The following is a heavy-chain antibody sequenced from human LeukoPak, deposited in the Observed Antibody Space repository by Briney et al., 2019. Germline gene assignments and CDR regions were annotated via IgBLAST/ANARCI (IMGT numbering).Heavy chain of an antibody. CDR3: ASGPHPVYDSSGYGFDP. CDR1: GGTFSSYA. J-gene: IGHJ5*02. V-gene: IGHV1-69*04. CDR2: IIPILGIA. D-gene: IGHD3-22*01. Sequence: ASVKVSCKASGGTFSSYAISWVRQAPGQGLEWMGRIIPILGIANYAQKFQGRVTITADKSTSTAYMELSSLRSEDTAVYYCASGPHPVYDSSGYGFDPWGQGTLVTVSS.